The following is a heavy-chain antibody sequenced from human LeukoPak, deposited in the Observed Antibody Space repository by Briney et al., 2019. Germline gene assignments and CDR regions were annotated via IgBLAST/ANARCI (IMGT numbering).Heavy chain of an antibody. Sequence: TGGSLRLSCAASGFTFSSYEMNWVRQAPGKGLEWVSYISSSGSTIYYADSVKGRFTISRDNAKNSLYLQMNSLRAEDTAVYYCARDLKHYGDYTLDYWGQGTLVTVSS. CDR2: ISSSGSTI. CDR1: GFTFSSYE. V-gene: IGHV3-48*03. D-gene: IGHD4-17*01. J-gene: IGHJ4*02. CDR3: ARDLKHYGDYTLDY.